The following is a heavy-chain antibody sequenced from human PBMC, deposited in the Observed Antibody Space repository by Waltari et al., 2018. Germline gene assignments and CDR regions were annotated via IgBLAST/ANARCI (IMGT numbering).Heavy chain of an antibody. CDR2: ISYDGSNK. Sequence: QVQLVESGGGVVQPGRSLRLSCAASGFTFSSYGIHGVRPAPGRGLEWVAVISYDGSNKYYADSVKGRFTISRDNSKNTLYLQMNSLRAEDTAVYYCAKAGKVAGDYYYYYMDVWGKGTTVTVSS. D-gene: IGHD6-19*01. CDR3: AKAGKVAGDYYYYYMDV. J-gene: IGHJ6*03. V-gene: IGHV3-30*18. CDR1: GFTFSSYG.